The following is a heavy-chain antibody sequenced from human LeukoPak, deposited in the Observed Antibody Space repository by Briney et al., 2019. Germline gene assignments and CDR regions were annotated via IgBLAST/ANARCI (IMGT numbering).Heavy chain of an antibody. D-gene: IGHD4-17*01. J-gene: IGHJ4*02. CDR3: AKDRAYGDYGVYYFDY. V-gene: IGHV3-23*01. Sequence: GGSLRLSCAASGFTFSSYAMSWVRQAPGKGLEWVSAIRGSGGSTYYADSVKGRFTISRDNSKTTLYLQMNSLRAEGTAVYYCAKDRAYGDYGVYYFDYWGQGTLVTVSS. CDR1: GFTFSSYA. CDR2: IRGSGGST.